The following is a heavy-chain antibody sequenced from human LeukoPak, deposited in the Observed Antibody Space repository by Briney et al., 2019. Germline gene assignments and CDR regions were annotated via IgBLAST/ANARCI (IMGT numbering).Heavy chain of an antibody. V-gene: IGHV1-69*01. J-gene: IGHJ3*02. D-gene: IGHD3-9*01. CDR1: GGTFSSYA. Sequence: GASVKVSCKASGGTFSSYAISWVRQAPGQGLEWMGAIIPIFGTANYAQKFQGRVTITADESTSTAYMELSSLRSEDTAVYYCARDTPSIDWSLPGAFDIWGQGTMVTVSS. CDR3: ARDTPSIDWSLPGAFDI. CDR2: IIPIFGTA.